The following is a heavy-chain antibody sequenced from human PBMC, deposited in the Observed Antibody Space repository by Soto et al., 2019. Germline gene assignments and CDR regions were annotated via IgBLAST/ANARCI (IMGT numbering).Heavy chain of an antibody. D-gene: IGHD3-9*01. CDR3: ARGGYDILTGYLYSFDI. V-gene: IGHV1-8*01. CDR1: GYTFTSYD. Sequence: ASVKVSCKASGYTFTSYDINWVRQATGQGLEWMGWVNPNSGNTGYAQKFQGRVTMTRNTSISTAYMELSSLRSEDTAVYYCARGGYDILTGYLYSFDIWGQGTMVTVSS. CDR2: VNPNSGNT. J-gene: IGHJ3*02.